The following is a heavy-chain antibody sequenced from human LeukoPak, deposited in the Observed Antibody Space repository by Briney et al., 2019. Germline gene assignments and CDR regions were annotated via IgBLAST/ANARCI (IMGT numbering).Heavy chain of an antibody. Sequence: GGSLRLSCSASGFTFGSYAMSWVRQAPGKGLEWVSTISSSAGNTYYADSVKGRFTISRDNSKNTLYVQMNSLRAEDTAVYYCAKRGHSSSSGAPDFDYWSQGTLVTVSS. D-gene: IGHD6-6*01. J-gene: IGHJ4*02. CDR1: GFTFGSYA. CDR2: ISSSAGNT. CDR3: AKRGHSSSSGAPDFDY. V-gene: IGHV3-23*01.